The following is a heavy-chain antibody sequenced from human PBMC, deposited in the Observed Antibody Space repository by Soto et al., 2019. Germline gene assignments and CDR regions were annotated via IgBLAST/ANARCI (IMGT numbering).Heavy chain of an antibody. CDR3: ARAASSGRIAAATGIDY. CDR2: ISSSGSTI. D-gene: IGHD6-13*01. V-gene: IGHV3-48*03. CDR1: GFTFSSYE. J-gene: IGHJ4*02. Sequence: EVQLVESGGGLVQPGGSLRLSCAASGFTFSSYEMNWVRQAPGKGLEWVSYISSSGSTIYYADSVKGRFTISRDNAKNSLYLQMNSLRAEDTAVYYCARAASSGRIAAATGIDYWGQGTLVTVSS.